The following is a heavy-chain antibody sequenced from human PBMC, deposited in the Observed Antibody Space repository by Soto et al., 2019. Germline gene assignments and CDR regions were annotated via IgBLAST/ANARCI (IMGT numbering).Heavy chain of an antibody. D-gene: IGHD6-19*01. V-gene: IGHV4-31*03. J-gene: IGHJ4*02. Sequence: PSETLSLTCTVSGGSITRGGYYWSWIRQHPGKGLEWIGYIYNSGTTYYNPSLKSRVTISVDTSKNQFSLKLSSVTAADTAVYYCARTSYSSTEYYFDYWGQGTLVTVSS. CDR2: IYNSGTT. CDR1: GGSITRGGYY. CDR3: ARTSYSSTEYYFDY.